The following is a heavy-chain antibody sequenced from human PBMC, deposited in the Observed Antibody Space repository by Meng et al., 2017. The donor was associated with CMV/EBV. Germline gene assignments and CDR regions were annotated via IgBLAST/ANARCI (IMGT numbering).Heavy chain of an antibody. D-gene: IGHD1-1*01. Sequence: AVYGGSFSGYYWSWIRQPPGKGLEWIGENNHSGSTNYNPSLKSRVTISVDTSKNQFSLKLSSVTAADTAVYYCARCLKSYRGAWFDPWGQGTLVTVSS. J-gene: IGHJ5*02. CDR1: GGSFSGYY. CDR3: ARCLKSYRGAWFDP. CDR2: NNHSGST. V-gene: IGHV4-34*01.